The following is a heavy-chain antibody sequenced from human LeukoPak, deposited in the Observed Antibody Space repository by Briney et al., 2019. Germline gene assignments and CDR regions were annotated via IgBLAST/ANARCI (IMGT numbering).Heavy chain of an antibody. D-gene: IGHD6-13*01. CDR3: AKGRYSSSWYRDFDY. Sequence: GGSLRLSCAASGFTFSSYAMSWVRQAPGKGLEWVSAISGSGGSTYYADSVKGRFTISRDNSNNTLYLQMNSLRAEDTAVYYCAKGRYSSSWYRDFDYWGQGTLVTVSS. CDR1: GFTFSSYA. CDR2: ISGSGGST. V-gene: IGHV3-23*01. J-gene: IGHJ4*02.